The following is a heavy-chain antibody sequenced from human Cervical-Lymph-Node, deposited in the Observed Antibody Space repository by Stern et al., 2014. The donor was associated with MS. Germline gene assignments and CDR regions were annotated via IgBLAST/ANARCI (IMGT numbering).Heavy chain of an antibody. Sequence: ESGRTLVNPTQTLRLTCTFSGFSLSSSGVGGGRLRPRPGQALEWLALIYWGAEKHSSPSLKSRVTIAKDTSETQVVLTMANMDPVDTATYYCARVVVPATGAFDYWGQGTLVTVSS. V-gene: IGHV2-5*02. D-gene: IGHD2-15*01. CDR1: GFSLSSSGVG. CDR3: ARVVVPATGAFDY. J-gene: IGHJ4*02. CDR2: IYWGAEK.